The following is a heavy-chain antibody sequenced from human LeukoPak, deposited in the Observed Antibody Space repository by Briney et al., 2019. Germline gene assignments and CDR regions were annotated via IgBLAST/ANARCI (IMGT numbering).Heavy chain of an antibody. Sequence: GSLRLSCAGSGFTFSDYYMSWIRQAPGKGLEWVSAISGSGGSTYYADSVKGRFTISRDNSKNTLYLQMNSLRAEDTAVYYCAKVGSLYYFDYWGQGTLVTVPS. V-gene: IGHV3-23*01. CDR2: ISGSGGST. CDR3: AKVGSLYYFDY. CDR1: GFTFSDYY. D-gene: IGHD6-19*01. J-gene: IGHJ4*02.